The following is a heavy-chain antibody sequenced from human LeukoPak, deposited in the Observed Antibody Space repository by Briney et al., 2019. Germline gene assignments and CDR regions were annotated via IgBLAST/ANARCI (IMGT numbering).Heavy chain of an antibody. CDR2: TYYRSRWFY. CDR1: GDSVSSNSAA. Sequence: QTLSLTCAVSGDSVSSNSAAWNWIRQSPSRGLEWLGRTYYRSRWFYDYAVSVKSRIVINVDTSNNQFSLRLNSVTPEDTAVYYCARDQGGLDPWGQGIVVTVSS. D-gene: IGHD3-16*01. CDR3: ARDQGGLDP. J-gene: IGHJ5*02. V-gene: IGHV6-1*01.